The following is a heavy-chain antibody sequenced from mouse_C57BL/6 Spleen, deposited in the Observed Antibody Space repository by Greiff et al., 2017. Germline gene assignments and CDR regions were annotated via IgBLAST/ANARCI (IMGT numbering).Heavy chain of an antibody. CDR2: INPSTGGT. D-gene: IGHD2-1*01. V-gene: IGHV1-53*01. Sequence: QVQLQQPGTELVKPGASVKLSCKASGYTFTSYWMHWVKQRPGQGLEWLGHINPSTGGTNYNEKFKSKATLTVDKSSSTAYMQLSSLTSEDAAVYYCARVYGNYLYYFDYWGQGTTLTVSS. CDR3: ARVYGNYLYYFDY. J-gene: IGHJ2*01. CDR1: GYTFTSYW.